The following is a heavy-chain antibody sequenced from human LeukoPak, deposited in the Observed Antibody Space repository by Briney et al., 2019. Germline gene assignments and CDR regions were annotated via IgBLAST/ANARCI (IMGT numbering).Heavy chain of an antibody. CDR3: ARTTEEYYGSGKFRKYYSYYYYMDV. J-gene: IGHJ6*03. Sequence: PSETLSLTCTVSGYSISSGYYWGWIRQPPGKGLEWIGIIYHSGRTDYNPSLKSRVTISEDTSKNQFSLKLSSVTAADTAVYYCARTTEEYYGSGKFRKYYSYYYYMDVWGKGTTVTVSS. CDR1: GYSISSGYY. CDR2: IYHSGRT. V-gene: IGHV4-38-2*02. D-gene: IGHD3-10*01.